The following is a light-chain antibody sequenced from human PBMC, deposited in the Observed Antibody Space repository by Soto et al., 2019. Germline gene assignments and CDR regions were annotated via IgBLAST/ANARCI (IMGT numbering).Light chain of an antibody. CDR1: QSVSSS. V-gene: IGKV3-15*01. CDR3: QQYNNWPFYT. J-gene: IGKJ2*01. CDR2: DAS. Sequence: IVVTQSPATLSVSPGERATLSCRASQSVSSSLAWYQHKPGQAPRLLIYDASTRATGIPARFSGSGSGTELTLTISSLQSEDFAVDYCQQYNNWPFYTFGQGTKVEIK.